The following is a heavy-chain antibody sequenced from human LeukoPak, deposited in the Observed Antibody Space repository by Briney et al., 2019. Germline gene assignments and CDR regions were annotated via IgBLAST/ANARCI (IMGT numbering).Heavy chain of an antibody. J-gene: IGHJ4*02. CDR2: IIPIFGTA. CDR3: ATENSGSYRY. Sequence: GASVKVSCKASGGTFSSYAISWVRQAPGQGLEWMEGIIPIFGTANYAQKFQGRVTITTDESTSTAYMELSSLRSEDTAVYYCATENSGSYRYWGQGTLVTVSS. V-gene: IGHV1-69*05. D-gene: IGHD3-10*01. CDR1: GGTFSSYA.